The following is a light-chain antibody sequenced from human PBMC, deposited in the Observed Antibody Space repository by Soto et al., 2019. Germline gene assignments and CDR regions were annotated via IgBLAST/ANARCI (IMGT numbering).Light chain of an antibody. V-gene: IGKV3-20*01. CDR2: GAS. CDR3: QQYGSSPSIT. CDR1: QSLANSF. Sequence: EFVLTQSPGTLSLSPGERATLSCRASQSLANSFIAWYQQKPGQAPRLLISGASTRATGIPARFSGSGSGTDFTLTISRLEPEDFAVYYCQQYGSSPSITFGQGTRLEI. J-gene: IGKJ5*01.